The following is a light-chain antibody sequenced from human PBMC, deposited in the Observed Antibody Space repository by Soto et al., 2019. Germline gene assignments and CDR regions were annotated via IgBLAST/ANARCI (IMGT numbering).Light chain of an antibody. CDR1: XSDVGRYNY. J-gene: IGLJ2*01. CDR3: CSYTSSTSAV. CDR2: EVS. Sequence: QSVLTQPASVSGSPGQSITISCTGTXSDVGRYNYVSWFQQHPGKAPKLMIFEVSTRPSGVSNRFSGSKSGNTASLTISGLQIEDEADYYCCSYTSSTSAVFGGGTKLTVL. V-gene: IGLV2-14*01.